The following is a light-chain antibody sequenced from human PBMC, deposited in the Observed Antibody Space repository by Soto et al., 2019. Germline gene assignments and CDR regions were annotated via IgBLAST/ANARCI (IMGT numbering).Light chain of an antibody. CDR1: SRDVGNYNF. V-gene: IGLV2-14*01. J-gene: IGLJ3*02. Sequence: QSALTQPASASGSPGQSITVSCTGTSRDVGNYNFVSWYQQHPGKAPKVIIYDVSNRPSGVSDRFSASKSGNTASLTISGLQTEDEAVYFCSSYTGGSVLFGGGTKLTVL. CDR2: DVS. CDR3: SSYTGGSVL.